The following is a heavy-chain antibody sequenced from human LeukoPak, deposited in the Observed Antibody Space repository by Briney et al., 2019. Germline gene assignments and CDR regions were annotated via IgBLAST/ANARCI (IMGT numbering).Heavy chain of an antibody. Sequence: GGSLRLSCAASGFTFSSYSMNWVRQAPGKGREWGSSISSSSSYIYYADSVKGRFTISRDNAKTSLYLQMNSLRAEDTAVYYCARDRYVDTAIDSDYWGQGTLVTVSS. CDR2: ISSSSSYI. D-gene: IGHD5-18*01. CDR3: ARDRYVDTAIDSDY. V-gene: IGHV3-21*01. CDR1: GFTFSSYS. J-gene: IGHJ4*02.